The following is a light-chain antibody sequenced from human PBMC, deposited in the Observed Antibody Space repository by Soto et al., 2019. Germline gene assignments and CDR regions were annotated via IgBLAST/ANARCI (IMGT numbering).Light chain of an antibody. V-gene: IGLV2-23*01. CDR1: SSDVGSYNL. CDR2: EGS. CDR3: CSYAGSSTYVV. Sequence: QSALTQPASVSGSPGQSITIPCTGTSSDVGSYNLVSWYQQHPGKAPKLMIYEGSKRPSGVSNRFSGSKSGNTASLTISGLQAEDEADYYCCSYAGSSTYVVFGGGTKRTVL. J-gene: IGLJ2*01.